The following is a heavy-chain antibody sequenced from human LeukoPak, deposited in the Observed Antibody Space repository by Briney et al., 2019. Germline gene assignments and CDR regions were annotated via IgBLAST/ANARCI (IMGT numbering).Heavy chain of an antibody. V-gene: IGHV1-18*01. CDR3: ARVPAQQWNYIVVVVAQPPWFDP. J-gene: IGHJ5*02. Sequence: ASVKVSCKASGYTFTSYGISWVRQAPAQGLEWMGGISAYNGNTNYAQKLQGRVTMTTDTSTSTAYMELRSLRSDDTAVYYCARVPAQQWNYIVVVVAQPPWFDPWGQGTLVTVSS. D-gene: IGHD2-15*01. CDR2: ISAYNGNT. CDR1: GYTFTSYG.